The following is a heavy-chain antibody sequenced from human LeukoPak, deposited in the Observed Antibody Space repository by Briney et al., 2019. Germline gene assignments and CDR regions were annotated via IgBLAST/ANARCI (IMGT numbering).Heavy chain of an antibody. V-gene: IGHV3-48*03. CDR1: GLTFSSYE. CDR3: ASGTLSGGYSSKLPDY. D-gene: IGHD5-18*01. Sequence: PGGSLRLSCAASGLTFSSYEMNWVRQAPGKGLEWVSYISSSGSTIYYADSVKGRFTISRDNAKNSLYLQMNSLRAEDTAVYYCASGTLSGGYSSKLPDYWGQGTLVTVSS. J-gene: IGHJ4*02. CDR2: ISSSGSTI.